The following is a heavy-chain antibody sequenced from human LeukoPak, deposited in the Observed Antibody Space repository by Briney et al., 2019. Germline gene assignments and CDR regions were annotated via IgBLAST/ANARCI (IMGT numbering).Heavy chain of an antibody. Sequence: SWTLSLTCIVSGGSVSSHYWNWIGQPPGKELEWIGYIYHSGSTKYNPSLKSRITISVDTSKNQFSLKLSSVTAADTAVYYCARLYDSSTYTNWLDPWGLGTLVTVSS. CDR3: ARLYDSSTYTNWLDP. V-gene: IGHV4-59*02. CDR1: GGSVSSHY. D-gene: IGHD3-22*01. J-gene: IGHJ5*02. CDR2: IYHSGST.